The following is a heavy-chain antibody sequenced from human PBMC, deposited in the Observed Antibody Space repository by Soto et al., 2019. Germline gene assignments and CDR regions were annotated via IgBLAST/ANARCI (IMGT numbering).Heavy chain of an antibody. Sequence: QVTVKESGPVLVKPTETLTLTCTVSGFSLSNARLGVSWIRQPPGKALEWLVHIFSNDEKSYSTSLKSRLTIPKDTSKSQVVLTMTNMDPVDTATYYCASTYSTSWYWFDPWGQGTLVTVSS. J-gene: IGHJ5*02. CDR3: ASTYSTSWYWFDP. CDR2: IFSNDEK. CDR1: GFSLSNARLG. D-gene: IGHD6-13*01. V-gene: IGHV2-26*04.